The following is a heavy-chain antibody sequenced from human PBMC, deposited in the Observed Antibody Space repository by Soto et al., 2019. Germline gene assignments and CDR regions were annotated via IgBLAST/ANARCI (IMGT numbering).Heavy chain of an antibody. CDR2: IWYDGSNK. J-gene: IGHJ6*02. V-gene: IGHV3-33*08. CDR1: GLTVSGKKY. D-gene: IGHD2-2*02. CDR3: ARDQTYCSSTSCYSRYYYGMDV. Sequence: PGGSLRLSCAAFGLTVSGKKYVAWVRQAPGKGLEWVAVIWYDGSNKYYADSVKGRFTISRDNSKNTLYLQMNSLRAEDTAVYYCARDQTYCSSTSCYSRYYYGMDVWGQGTTVTVSS.